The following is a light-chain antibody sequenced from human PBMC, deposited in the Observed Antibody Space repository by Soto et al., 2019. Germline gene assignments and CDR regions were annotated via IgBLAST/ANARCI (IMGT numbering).Light chain of an antibody. CDR3: QTWGTGIHEI. CDR2: LDSDGRH. J-gene: IGLJ2*01. V-gene: IGLV4-69*01. Sequence: QSVLTQSPSASASQGASVKLTCTLSSGRYTYIIAWHQQQPGRGPRYLLSLDSDGRHNKGAGIPDRFSGSSSGAERYLTISSLQSEDEADYYCQTWGTGIHEIFGGGTKLTVL. CDR1: SGRYTYI.